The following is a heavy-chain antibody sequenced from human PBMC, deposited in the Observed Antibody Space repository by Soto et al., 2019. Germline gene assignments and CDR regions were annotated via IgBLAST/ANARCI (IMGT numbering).Heavy chain of an antibody. J-gene: IGHJ6*03. V-gene: IGHV3-33*01. CDR3: ARATPTGYYYYYMDV. CDR1: GFTFSSYG. CDR2: IRYDGSNK. D-gene: IGHD4-17*01. Sequence: GSLRLSCAASGFTFSSYGMHWVRQAPGKGLEWVAVIRYDGSNKYYADSVKGRFTISRDNSKNTLYLQMNSLRAEDTAVYYCARATPTGYYYYYMDVWGKGTTVTVSS.